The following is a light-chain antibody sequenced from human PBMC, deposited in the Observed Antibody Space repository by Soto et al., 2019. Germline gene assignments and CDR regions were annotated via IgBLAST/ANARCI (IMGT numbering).Light chain of an antibody. V-gene: IGKV3-11*01. CDR1: QSISSY. Sequence: EIVLTQSPATLSLSPGERATLSCRASQSISSYFAWYQQKPGQAPRLLFYDASIRAAGIPARFSGTESGTDFTPTISSLEPEELAVDRGPHRRDWPRPFGRRTKLVI. CDR2: DAS. CDR3: PHRRDWPRP. J-gene: IGKJ1*01.